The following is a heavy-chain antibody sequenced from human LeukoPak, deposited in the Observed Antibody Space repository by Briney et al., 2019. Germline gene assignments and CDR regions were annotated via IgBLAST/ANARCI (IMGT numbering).Heavy chain of an antibody. V-gene: IGHV1-2*02. CDR3: ASVHPVTTYYGMDV. J-gene: IGHJ6*02. CDR2: INPNSGGT. D-gene: IGHD4-17*01. CDR1: GYTFTGHH. Sequence: GASVKVSCKASGYTFTGHHMHWVRQAPGQGLEWMGWINPNSGGTNYAQKFQGRVTMTRDTSISTAYMELSRLRSDDTAVCYCASVHPVTTYYGMDVWGQGTTVTVSS.